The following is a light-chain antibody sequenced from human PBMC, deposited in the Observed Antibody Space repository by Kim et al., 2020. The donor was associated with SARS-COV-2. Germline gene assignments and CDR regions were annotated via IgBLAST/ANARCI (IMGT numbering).Light chain of an antibody. CDR2: EVS. V-gene: IGLV2-23*02. CDR1: CSVIGINNL. Sequence: QSITISCIGTCSVIGINNLVSRNQQHPGKAPKLMIDEVSNWPSGVSNRFSGSKSGNTASLTISGLQAEDEADYYCCSYAGSSTWVFGGGTQLTVL. J-gene: IGLJ2*01. CDR3: CSYAGSSTWV.